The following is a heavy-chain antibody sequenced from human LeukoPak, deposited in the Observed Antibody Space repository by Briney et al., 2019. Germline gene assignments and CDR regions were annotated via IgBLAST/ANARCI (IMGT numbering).Heavy chain of an antibody. CDR3: ARVTVGGWFDP. V-gene: IGHV3-23*01. J-gene: IGHJ5*02. CDR1: GFTFSTYA. CDR2: ISATGSTT. D-gene: IGHD2-15*01. Sequence: GGSLRLSCAASGFTFSTYAMTWVRQAPGKGLESVSLISATGSTTYYADSVKGRFTISRDNSKNTLYLQMNSLRAEDTAVYYCARVTVGGWFDPWGQGTLVTVSS.